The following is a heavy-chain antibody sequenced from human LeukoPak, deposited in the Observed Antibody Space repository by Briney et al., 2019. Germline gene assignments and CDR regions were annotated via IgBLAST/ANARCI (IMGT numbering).Heavy chain of an antibody. Sequence: PSETLSLTCTVSGGSISSYYWSWIRQPAGKGLEWIGRIYTSGSTYYNPSLKSRVTISVDTSKNQFSLKLSSVTAADTAVYYCARVGTANYDYVWGSYPYFDYWGQGTLVTVSS. CDR1: GGSISSYY. J-gene: IGHJ4*02. V-gene: IGHV4-4*07. D-gene: IGHD3-16*02. CDR2: IYTSGST. CDR3: ARVGTANYDYVWGSYPYFDY.